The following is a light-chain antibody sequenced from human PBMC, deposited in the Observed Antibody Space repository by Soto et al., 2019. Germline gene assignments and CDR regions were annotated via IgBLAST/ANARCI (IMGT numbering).Light chain of an antibody. CDR3: QQYNKGPPIT. J-gene: IGKJ5*01. CDR2: GAS. V-gene: IGKV3D-15*01. Sequence: EIVMTQSPATLSPSHEDRATLSCRASHSISNDLAWYQQKPGQAPRLLISGASTRATGIPARFGGSGSGTEFTLTISSLQSEDSAVYYCQQYNKGPPITFCQGTRLEIK. CDR1: HSISND.